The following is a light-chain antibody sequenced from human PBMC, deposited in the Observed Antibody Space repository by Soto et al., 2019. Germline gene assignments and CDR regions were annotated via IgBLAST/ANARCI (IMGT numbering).Light chain of an antibody. Sequence: QSALTQAASESGSPGQSITISCTGTSSDVGGYNYVSWYQQHPGKAPKLMIYEVSNRPSGVSNRFSGSKSGNTASLTISGLQAEDEADYYCSSYTSSSTRVFGGGTKVTVL. V-gene: IGLV2-14*01. CDR3: SSYTSSSTRV. CDR1: SSDVGGYNY. J-gene: IGLJ3*02. CDR2: EVS.